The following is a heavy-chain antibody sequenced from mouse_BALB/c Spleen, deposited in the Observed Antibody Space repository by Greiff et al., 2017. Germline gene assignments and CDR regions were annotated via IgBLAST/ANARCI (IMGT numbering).Heavy chain of an antibody. CDR2: ISSGSSTI. V-gene: IGHV5-17*02. CDR3: ARGGAYSNNYAMDY. J-gene: IGHJ4*01. D-gene: IGHD2-5*01. CDR1: GFTFSSFG. Sequence: EVMLVESGGGLVQPGGSRKLSCAASGFTFSSFGMHWVRQAPEKGLEWVAYISSGSSTIYYADTVKGRFTISRDNPKNTLFLQMTSLRSEDTAMYYGARGGAYSNNYAMDYWGQGTSVTVSS.